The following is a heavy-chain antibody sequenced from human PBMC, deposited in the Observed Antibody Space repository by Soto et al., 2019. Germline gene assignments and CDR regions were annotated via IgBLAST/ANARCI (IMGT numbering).Heavy chain of an antibody. D-gene: IGHD2-2*02. CDR1: GGSMSSGGYF. Sequence: SETLSLTCAVSGGSMSSGGYFWSWIRQPPGKGLEWIGYIYYSGSTNYNPSLKSRVTISVDTSKNQFSLKLSSVTAADTAVYYCARDPSTIQSGWFDPWGQGTLVTVSS. CDR3: ARDPSTIQSGWFDP. CDR2: IYYSGST. V-gene: IGHV4-61*08. J-gene: IGHJ5*02.